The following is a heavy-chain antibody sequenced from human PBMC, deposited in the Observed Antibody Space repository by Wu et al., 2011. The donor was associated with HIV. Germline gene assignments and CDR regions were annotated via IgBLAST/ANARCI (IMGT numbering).Heavy chain of an antibody. CDR3: ARGVAATLLGPITYYGLDV. D-gene: IGHD2-15*01. CDR2: SSLCLVQQ. CDR1: EAPSAAML. Sequence: QVQLVQSGAEVKKPGVLGEGSPARLLEAPSAAMLSAGCDRPLDKGLSGWEGSSLCLVQQNYAQRFQDRVTITADTSTSTAYMELSSLRSEDTAVYYCARGVAATLLGPITYYGLDVWGQGTTVTVSS. J-gene: IGHJ6*02. V-gene: IGHV1-69*14.